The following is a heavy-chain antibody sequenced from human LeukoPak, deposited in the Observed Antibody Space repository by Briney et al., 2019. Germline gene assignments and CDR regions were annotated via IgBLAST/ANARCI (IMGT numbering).Heavy chain of an antibody. D-gene: IGHD5-12*01. Sequence: PSETLSLTCAVYGGSFSGYYWSWIRQPPGKGLEWIGEINHSGSTKYNPSLKSRVTISVDTSKNQFSLRLSSVTAADTAVYYCARVGYSGYDNRGSFDYWGQGTLVTVSS. J-gene: IGHJ4*02. CDR3: ARVGYSGYDNRGSFDY. CDR2: INHSGST. CDR1: GGSFSGYY. V-gene: IGHV4-34*01.